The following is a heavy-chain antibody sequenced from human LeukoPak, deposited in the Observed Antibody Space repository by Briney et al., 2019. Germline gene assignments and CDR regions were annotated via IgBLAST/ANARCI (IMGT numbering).Heavy chain of an antibody. J-gene: IGHJ4*02. CDR1: GFTFSNYA. CDR2: ISGSGGST. V-gene: IGHV3-23*01. D-gene: IGHD2-21*02. Sequence: GGSLLLSCAASGFTFSNYAMSWVRPAPGKGLEWVSAISGSGGSTYYADSVKGRFTISRDNSKNTLYLQMNSLRAEDTAVYYCAKDLGGDNTYWGQGTLVTVSS. CDR3: AKDLGGDNTY.